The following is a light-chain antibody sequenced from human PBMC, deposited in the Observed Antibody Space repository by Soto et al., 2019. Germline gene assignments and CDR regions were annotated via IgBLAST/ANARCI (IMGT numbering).Light chain of an antibody. V-gene: IGLV2-14*01. CDR3: SSYTSSSTVV. CDR2: DVS. Sequence: QSALNQPASVSGSPGQSITISCTGTSSDVGAYNSVSWYQQHPGKAPKLMIYDVSNRPSGVSNRFSGSKSGNTASLTISGFQAEEGADYYCSSYTSSSTVVFGGGTKLTVL. CDR1: SSDVGAYNS. J-gene: IGLJ3*02.